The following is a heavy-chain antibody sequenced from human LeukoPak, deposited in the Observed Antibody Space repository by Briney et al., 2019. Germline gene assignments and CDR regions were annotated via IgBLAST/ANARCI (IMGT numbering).Heavy chain of an antibody. J-gene: IGHJ5*02. V-gene: IGHV3-21*01. D-gene: IGHD5-18*01. Sequence: GGSLRLSCAASGFTFSTYGMSWVRQAPGKGLEWVSSISSSSSYIYYADSVKGRFTISRDNAKNSLYLQMNSLRAEDTAVYYCARDRNSYGTNNWFDPWGQGTLVTVSS. CDR2: ISSSSSYI. CDR3: ARDRNSYGTNNWFDP. CDR1: GFTFSTYG.